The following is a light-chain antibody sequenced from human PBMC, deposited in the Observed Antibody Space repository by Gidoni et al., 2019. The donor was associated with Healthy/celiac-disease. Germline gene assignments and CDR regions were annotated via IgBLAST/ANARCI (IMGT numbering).Light chain of an antibody. J-gene: IGKJ2*01. CDR1: QSISSY. V-gene: IGKV1-39*01. CDR2: AAS. Sequence: IQITQSPSSLSASVGDRVTITCRASQSISSYLTWYKQKPGKAPKLLIYAASSLQSGVPSRFSGSGSGPDFTLTISSLQPEDFATYYCQQSYSTPYTFGQGTKLEIK. CDR3: QQSYSTPYT.